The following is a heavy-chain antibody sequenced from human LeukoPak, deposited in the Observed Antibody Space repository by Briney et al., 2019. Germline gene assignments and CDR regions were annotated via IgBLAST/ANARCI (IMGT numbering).Heavy chain of an antibody. CDR2: IYYSGST. CDR3: AKHGCYYDRSGNCWFDP. D-gene: IGHD3-22*01. CDR1: GGSISSSSYY. V-gene: IGHV4-39*01. J-gene: IGHJ5*02. Sequence: PSETLSLTCTVSGGSISSSSYYWGWIRQPPGKGLEWIGSIYYSGSTYYNPSLKSRVTISVDTSKNQFSLKLSSVTAADTAVYYCAKHGCYYDRSGNCWFDPWGQGTLVTVSS.